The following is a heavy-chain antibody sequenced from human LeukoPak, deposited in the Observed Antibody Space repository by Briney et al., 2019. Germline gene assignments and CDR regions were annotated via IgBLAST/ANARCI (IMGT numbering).Heavy chain of an antibody. CDR2: ISSSSTYI. CDR1: GFSSSNFT. D-gene: IGHD2-15*01. V-gene: IGHV3-21*01. Sequence: GGSLRLSCAASGFSSSNFTMNWVRQAPGKGLEWVSSISSSSTYIYYADSVKGRFTISRDNAKTSLFLQMNSLRAEDTAVYYCARGYCSGGSCYLRRPLRYYYYMDVWGKGTTVTVSS. CDR3: ARGYCSGGSCYLRRPLRYYYYMDV. J-gene: IGHJ6*03.